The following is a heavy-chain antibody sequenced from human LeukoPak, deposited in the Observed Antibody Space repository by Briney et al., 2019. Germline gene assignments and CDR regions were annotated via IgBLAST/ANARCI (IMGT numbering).Heavy chain of an antibody. CDR3: SRSLDY. J-gene: IGHJ4*02. CDR2: INQDGTNQ. V-gene: IGHV3-7*01. Sequence: QSGGSLRLSCVASGFSFSGYWMDWVRQAPGKGMEWVANINQDGTNQYYAASVRGRFSISRDNAKNSLYLQMNSLRAEDTGVYYCSRSLDYLGQGALVTVSS. CDR1: GFSFSGYW.